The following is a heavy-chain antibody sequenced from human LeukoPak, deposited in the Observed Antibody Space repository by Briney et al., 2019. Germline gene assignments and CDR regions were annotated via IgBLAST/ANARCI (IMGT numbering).Heavy chain of an antibody. CDR1: GYTFTGYY. CDR3: ARDINDSSGYYIDY. D-gene: IGHD3-22*01. Sequence: ASVKVSCKASGYTFTGYYMHWVRQAPGQGLEWMGWINPNSGGTNYAQKFQGRVTMTRDTSISTAYMELSRLRSDDTAVYYCARDINDSSGYYIDYWAREPWSPSPQ. V-gene: IGHV1-2*02. CDR2: INPNSGGT. J-gene: IGHJ4*02.